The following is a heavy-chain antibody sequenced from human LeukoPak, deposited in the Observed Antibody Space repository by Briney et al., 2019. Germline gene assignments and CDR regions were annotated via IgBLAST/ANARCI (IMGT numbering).Heavy chain of an antibody. J-gene: IGHJ4*02. CDR1: GGSIRSGGYY. CDR3: ASCLGFGELLV. CDR2: IYYSGST. Sequence: PSQTLSLTCTVSGGSIRSGGYYWSWIRQHPGKGLEWVGYIYYSGSTYYNPSLKSRVTISVDTSKNQFSLKLSSVTAADTAVYYCASCLGFGELLVWGQGTLVTVSS. D-gene: IGHD3-10*01. V-gene: IGHV4-31*03.